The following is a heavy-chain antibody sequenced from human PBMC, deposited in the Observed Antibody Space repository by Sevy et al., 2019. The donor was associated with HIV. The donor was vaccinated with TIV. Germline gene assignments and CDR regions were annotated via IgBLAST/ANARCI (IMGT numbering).Heavy chain of an antibody. CDR3: TTKGDFWSGYQFFEY. V-gene: IGHV3-15*01. Sequence: GESLKISCAASGFTFSKAWMTWVRQAPGKGLEWVGRIKSRADGGTTDYAAPVKGRFSISRDDSKSTLYLQMNSLKIEDTAVYYCTTKGDFWSGYQFFEYWGQGTLVTVSS. CDR2: IKSRADGGTT. CDR1: GFTFSKAW. D-gene: IGHD3-3*01. J-gene: IGHJ4*02.